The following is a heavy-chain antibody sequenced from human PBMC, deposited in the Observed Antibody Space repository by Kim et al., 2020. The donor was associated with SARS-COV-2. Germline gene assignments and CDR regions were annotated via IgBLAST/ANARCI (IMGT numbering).Heavy chain of an antibody. V-gene: IGHV4-34*01. D-gene: IGHD2-2*01. CDR2: INHSGST. CDR1: GGSFSGYY. J-gene: IGHJ2*01. Sequence: SETLSLTCAVYGGSFSGYYWSWIRQPPGKGLEWIGEINHSGSTNYNPSLKSRVTISVDTSKNQFSLKLSSVTAADTAVYYCARRRYCSSTSCTKGYFDLWGRGTLVTVSS. CDR3: ARRRYCSSTSCTKGYFDL.